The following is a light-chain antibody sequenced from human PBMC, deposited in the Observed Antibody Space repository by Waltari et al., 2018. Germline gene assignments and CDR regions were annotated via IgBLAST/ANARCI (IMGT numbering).Light chain of an antibody. Sequence: QSALTQPRSVSGSPGQSVTISCTGTSSDVGGYKYVSWYQQHPGKAPKLMIFDVRKRPSGVPDLFSGSKSGSTASLTISGLQAEDEADYYCCSYAGSRWVFGGGTKLTVL. CDR1: SSDVGGYKY. V-gene: IGLV2-11*02. CDR3: CSYAGSRWV. CDR2: DVR. J-gene: IGLJ3*02.